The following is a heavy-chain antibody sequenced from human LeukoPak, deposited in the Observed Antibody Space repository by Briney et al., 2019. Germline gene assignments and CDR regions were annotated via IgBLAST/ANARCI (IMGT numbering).Heavy chain of an antibody. CDR3: AKDLGRWELLADY. CDR2: ISGSGGST. J-gene: IGHJ4*02. CDR1: GFTFSSYA. Sequence: GGSLRLSCAAYGFTFSSYAMSWVRQAPGKGLEWVSAISGSGGSTYYADSVKGRFTISRDNSKNTLYLQMNSLRAEDTAVYYCAKDLGRWELLADYWGQGTLVTVSS. V-gene: IGHV3-23*01. D-gene: IGHD1-26*01.